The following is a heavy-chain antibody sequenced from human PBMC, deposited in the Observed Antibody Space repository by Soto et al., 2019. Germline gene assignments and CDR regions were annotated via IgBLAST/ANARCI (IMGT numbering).Heavy chain of an antibody. D-gene: IGHD6-13*01. CDR1: GDSVSINSAA. CDR3: PRDSPLAADNWFDP. CDR2: TYYRSNWYN. V-gene: IGHV6-1*01. Sequence: PSQTLSLTCAISGDSVSINSAAWNWIRQSPSRGLEGLGRTYYRSNWYNDDAVSVKSRITIKPDTSKNQFSLQLNSVTPEDTAVYYCPRDSPLAADNWFDPGGQGTLVPVSS. J-gene: IGHJ5*02.